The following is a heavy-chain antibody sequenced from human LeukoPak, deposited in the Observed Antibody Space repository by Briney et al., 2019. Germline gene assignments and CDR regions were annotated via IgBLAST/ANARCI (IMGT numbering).Heavy chain of an antibody. CDR2: ISGRSSTI. CDR1: GFTFSSYS. J-gene: IGHJ6*02. Sequence: GGSLRLSCAASGFTFSSYSMNWVRQAPGKGLEWVSYISGRSSTIYYADSVKGRFTISRDNAKNSLYLQMNSLRAEDTAVYYCASKTEGYYYYGMDVWGQGTTVTVSS. V-gene: IGHV3-48*01. CDR3: ASKTEGYYYYGMDV.